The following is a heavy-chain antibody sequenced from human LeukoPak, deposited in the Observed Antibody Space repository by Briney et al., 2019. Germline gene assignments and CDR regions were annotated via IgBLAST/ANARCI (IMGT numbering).Heavy chain of an antibody. Sequence: SETLSLTCTVSGGSISSSTYYWGWIRQPPGKGLEWIGSIYYSGSTYNNPSLKSRVTISVDTSTTQFSLKLSSVTATDTAVYYCARTYGDYDDAFDVWGQGTMVTVSS. CDR3: ARTYGDYDDAFDV. V-gene: IGHV4-39*01. J-gene: IGHJ3*01. CDR2: IYYSGST. CDR1: GGSISSSTYY. D-gene: IGHD4-17*01.